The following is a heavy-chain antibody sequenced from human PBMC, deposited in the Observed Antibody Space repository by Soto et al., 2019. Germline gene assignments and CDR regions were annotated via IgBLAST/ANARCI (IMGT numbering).Heavy chain of an antibody. CDR3: ARGNYGADY. CDR1: GGSISSYY. J-gene: IGHJ4*02. CDR2: IYYSGGT. V-gene: IGHV4-59*01. Sequence: TSKTLSLTCTVSGGSISSYYWSWIRQPPGKGLEWIGYIYYSGGTNYNPSLKSRVTISVDTSKNQFSLKLSSVTAADTAVYYCARGNYGADYWGQGTLVTVS. D-gene: IGHD4-17*01.